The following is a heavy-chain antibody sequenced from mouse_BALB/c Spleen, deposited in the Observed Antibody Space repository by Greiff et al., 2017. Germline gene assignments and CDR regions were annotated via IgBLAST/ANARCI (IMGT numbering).Heavy chain of an antibody. CDR2: IYPGDGDT. D-gene: IGHD2-1*01. J-gene: IGHJ4*01. V-gene: IGHV1-87*01. CDR1: GYTFTSYW. Sequence: VKLQQSGAELARPGASVKLSCKASGYTFTSYWMQWVKQRPGQGLEWIGAIYPGDGDTRYTQKFKGKATLTADKSSSTAYMQLSSLASEDSAVYYCAREGGNYGAMDYWGQGTSVTVSS. CDR3: AREGGNYGAMDY.